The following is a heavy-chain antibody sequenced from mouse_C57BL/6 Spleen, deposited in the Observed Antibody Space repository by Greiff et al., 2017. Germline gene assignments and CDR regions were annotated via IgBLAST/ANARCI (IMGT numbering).Heavy chain of an antibody. CDR3: ARKGFITTVVATYYYAMDY. Sequence: VQLQQPGAELVKPGASVKLSCKASGYTFTSYWMQWVKQRPGQGLEWIGEIDPSDSYTNYNQKFKGKATLTVDTSSSTAYMQLSSLTSEDSAVYYCARKGFITTVVATYYYAMDYWGQGTSVTVSS. V-gene: IGHV1-50*01. CDR2: IDPSDSYT. J-gene: IGHJ4*01. D-gene: IGHD1-1*01. CDR1: GYTFTSYW.